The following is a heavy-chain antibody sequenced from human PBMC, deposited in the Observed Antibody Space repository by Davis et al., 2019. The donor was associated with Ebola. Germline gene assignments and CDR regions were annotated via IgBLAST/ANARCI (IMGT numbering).Heavy chain of an antibody. CDR1: GGSFSGYY. D-gene: IGHD1-20*01. CDR3: ARVGTYNWNYYGMDV. CDR2: INHSGST. J-gene: IGHJ6*02. V-gene: IGHV4-34*01. Sequence: SETLSLTCAVYGGSFSGYYWSWIRQPPGKGLEWIGEINHSGSTNYNPSLKSRVTISVDTSKNQFSLKLSSVTAADTAVYYCARVGTYNWNYYGMDVWGQGTTVTVSS.